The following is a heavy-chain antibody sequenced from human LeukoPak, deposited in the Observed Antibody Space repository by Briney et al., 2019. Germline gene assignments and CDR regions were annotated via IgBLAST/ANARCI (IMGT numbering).Heavy chain of an antibody. V-gene: IGHV1-24*01. CDR3: ATYNPRYCTNGVCFDY. J-gene: IGHJ4*02. Sequence: ASVKVSCKVSGYTLTELSMHWVRQAPGKGLEWMGGLDPEDGETIYAQKFQGRVTMTEDTSTDTAYMELSSLRSEDTAVYYCATYNPRYCTNGVCFDYWGQGTLVTVSS. D-gene: IGHD2-8*01. CDR2: LDPEDGET. CDR1: GYTLTELS.